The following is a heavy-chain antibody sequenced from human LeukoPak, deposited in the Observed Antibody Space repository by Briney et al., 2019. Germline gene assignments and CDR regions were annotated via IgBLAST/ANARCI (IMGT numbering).Heavy chain of an antibody. J-gene: IGHJ4*02. V-gene: IGHV3-21*01. CDR2: ISSSSSYI. D-gene: IGHD3-3*01. CDR3: ANLYDFWSGYPYFDY. Sequence: GGSLRLSCAASGFTFSSYSMNWVRQAPGKGLEWVSSISSSSSYIYYADSVKGRFTISRDNAKNSLYLQMNSLRAEDTAVYYCANLYDFWSGYPYFDYWGQGTLVTVSS. CDR1: GFTFSSYS.